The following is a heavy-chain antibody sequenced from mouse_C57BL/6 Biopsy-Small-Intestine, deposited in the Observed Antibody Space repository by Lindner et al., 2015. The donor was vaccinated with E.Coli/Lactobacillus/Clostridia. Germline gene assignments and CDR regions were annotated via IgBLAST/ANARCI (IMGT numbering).Heavy chain of an antibody. CDR1: GYTFTDYT. Sequence: VQLQESGPELVKPGASVKMSCKASGYTFTDYTMHWVMQSRGKSLKWIGYISPNNGGTSYNQKFKGKASLTVNKSSSTAYMELRSLTSEDSAVYYCARGKHFDVWGTGTTVTASS. J-gene: IGHJ1*03. V-gene: IGHV1-22*01. CDR3: ARGKHFDV. CDR2: ISPNNGGT.